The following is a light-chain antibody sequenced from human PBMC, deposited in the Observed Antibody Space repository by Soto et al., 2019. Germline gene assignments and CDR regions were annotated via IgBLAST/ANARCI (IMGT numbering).Light chain of an antibody. CDR3: QQYRRSLTWT. V-gene: IGKV3-20*01. J-gene: IGKJ1*01. CDR2: DAS. Sequence: EIVLTQSPGTLSLSPGERATLSCRASQSVGSVYVAWYQQKPGQAPRLLIYDASSRATGIPDRFSGSGSGTNFALTITRREPEDFAVYYCQQYRRSLTWTLGQGTKVEIK. CDR1: QSVGSVY.